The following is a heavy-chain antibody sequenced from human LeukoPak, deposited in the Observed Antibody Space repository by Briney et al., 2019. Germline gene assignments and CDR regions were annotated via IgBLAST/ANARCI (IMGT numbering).Heavy chain of an antibody. Sequence: GESLKISCKGSGYSFTSYWIGWVRQMPGKGLEWMGIIYPGDSDTRYSPSFQGQVTISADKSISTAYLQWSSLKASDTAMYYCAITYDILTGSSYYFDYWGQGTLVTVSS. CDR1: GYSFTSYW. CDR3: AITYDILTGSSYYFDY. V-gene: IGHV5-51*01. CDR2: IYPGDSDT. J-gene: IGHJ4*02. D-gene: IGHD3-9*01.